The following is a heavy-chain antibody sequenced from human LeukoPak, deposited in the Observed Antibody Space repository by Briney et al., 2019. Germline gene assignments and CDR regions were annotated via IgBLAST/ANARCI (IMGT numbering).Heavy chain of an antibody. J-gene: IGHJ4*02. D-gene: IGHD3-22*01. V-gene: IGHV1-2*02. CDR2: INYNSGAT. CDR3: ARALRYGDSIGYYAY. CDR1: GYTFSGYY. Sequence: GASVKVSCKGSGYTFSGYYMHWVRQAPGQGLEWMGWINYNSGATNYAQALQGRVTMTRDTSITIFYMELSSLRSDDTAVYYCARALRYGDSIGYYAYWGQGTLVTVSS.